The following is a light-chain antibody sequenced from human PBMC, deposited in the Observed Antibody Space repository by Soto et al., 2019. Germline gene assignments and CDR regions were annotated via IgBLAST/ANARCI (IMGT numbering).Light chain of an antibody. V-gene: IGLV2-14*01. CDR3: NSYTPTSTPV. CDR2: DLS. Sequence: QSVLTQPASVSGSPGQSITISCTGSSSDVGGYNYVSWYQQHPGKAPKLMIYDLSNRPSGVSNRFSGSKSGNTASLTISGLQTEDEADYYCNSYTPTSTPVFGGGTKLTVL. CDR1: SSDVGGYNY. J-gene: IGLJ2*01.